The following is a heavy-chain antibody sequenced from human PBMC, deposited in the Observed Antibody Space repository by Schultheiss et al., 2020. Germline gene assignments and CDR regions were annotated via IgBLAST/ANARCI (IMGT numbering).Heavy chain of an antibody. Sequence: ASVKVSCKASGYTFTSYAMHWVRQAPGQRLEWMGWINAGNGNTKYSQKFQGRVTITRDTSASTAYMELSSLRSEDTAVYYCARGYPGDDYYYYGMDVWGQGNTVTVAS. D-gene: IGHD1-14*01. V-gene: IGHV1-3*01. CDR2: INAGNGNT. CDR1: GYTFTSYA. CDR3: ARGYPGDDYYYYGMDV. J-gene: IGHJ6*02.